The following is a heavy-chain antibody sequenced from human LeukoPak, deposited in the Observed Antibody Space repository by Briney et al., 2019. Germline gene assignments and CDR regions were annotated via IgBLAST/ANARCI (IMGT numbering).Heavy chain of an antibody. D-gene: IGHD3-3*01. J-gene: IGHJ4*02. CDR2: INGAGDNT. CDR1: GYVFSSHG. V-gene: IGHV3-23*01. Sequence: GSLRLSCGASGYVFSSHGLTWVRQAPGKGLEWVANINGAGDNTVYAETVKGRFTISRDNSKNMVYLEMNTLRAEDTATYFCTKVSVCFGCYFDYWGQGALVTVSS. CDR3: TKVSVCFGCYFDY.